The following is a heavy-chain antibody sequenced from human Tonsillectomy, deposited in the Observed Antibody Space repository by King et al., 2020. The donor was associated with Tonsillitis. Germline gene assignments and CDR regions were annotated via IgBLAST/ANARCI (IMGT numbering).Heavy chain of an antibody. CDR1: GYTFTSYD. Sequence: QLVQSXAEVKKPGASVKVSCKASGYTFTSYDINWVRQATGQGXEWXGXMXPNSGNTGYAQXXXXXXXMTXNTSISXAXMELSSLXSEDTAXYYWARXXXXXXXXXWXXXXXVTXSS. CDR2: MXPNSGNT. J-gene: IGHJ4*02. V-gene: IGHV1-8*02. CDR3: ARXXXXXXXXX.